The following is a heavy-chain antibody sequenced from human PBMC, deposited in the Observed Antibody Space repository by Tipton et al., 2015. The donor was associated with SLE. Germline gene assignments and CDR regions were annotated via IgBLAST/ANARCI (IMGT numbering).Heavy chain of an antibody. V-gene: IGHV4-39*07. CDR2: IYYSGST. D-gene: IGHD1-26*01. Sequence: TLSLTCSVSSDSTRSSSFYWGWIRQPPGKGLEWIGNIYYSGSTNYSPSLKSRVTISLDTSKNQFSLRLKTVTAADTAVYYCARGSRVEEELDYWGQGTLVTVSS. CDR1: SDSTRSSSFY. CDR3: ARGSRVEEELDY. J-gene: IGHJ4*02.